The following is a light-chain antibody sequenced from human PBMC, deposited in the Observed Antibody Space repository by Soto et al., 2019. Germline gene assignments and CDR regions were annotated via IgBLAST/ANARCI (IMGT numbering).Light chain of an antibody. V-gene: IGKV3-15*01. J-gene: IGKJ1*01. CDR3: QQYNNWPWT. Sequence: EIVMTQSPVTLSVSPGGRATLSCRASQSIRDTLAWYQQKPGQAPRLLVHGATTRAPGYPDSFSGSGSGTDFTLTISSLQSEDFADYYCQQYNNWPWTFGQGTKVEIK. CDR2: GAT. CDR1: QSIRDT.